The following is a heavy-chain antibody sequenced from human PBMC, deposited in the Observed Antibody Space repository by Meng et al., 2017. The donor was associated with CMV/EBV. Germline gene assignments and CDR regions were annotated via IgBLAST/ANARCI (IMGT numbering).Heavy chain of an antibody. CDR2: MNPNSGNT. CDR1: GYTFTSYD. CDR3: ARDKRFQGWFDP. D-gene: IGHD5-24*01. V-gene: IGHV1-8*03. Sequence: ASVKVSCKASGYTFTSYDINWVRQATGQGLEWMGWMNPNSGNTGYAQKFQGRVTITRNTSISTAYMELSSLRSEDTAVYYCARDKRFQGWFDPWGQGTLVTVSS. J-gene: IGHJ5*02.